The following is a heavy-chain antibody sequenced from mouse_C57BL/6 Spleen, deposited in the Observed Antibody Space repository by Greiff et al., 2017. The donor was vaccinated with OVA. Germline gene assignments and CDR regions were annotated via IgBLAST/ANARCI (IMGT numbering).Heavy chain of an antibody. Sequence: EVQLVESGGDLVKPGGSLKLSCAASGFTFSSYGMSWVRQTPDKRLEWVATISSGGSYTYYPDSVKGRFTISRDNAKNTLYLQMSSLKSEDTAMYYCARDYDYESRYFDVWGTGTTVTVSS. J-gene: IGHJ1*03. V-gene: IGHV5-6*01. CDR3: ARDYDYESRYFDV. CDR1: GFTFSSYG. CDR2: ISSGGSYT. D-gene: IGHD2-4*01.